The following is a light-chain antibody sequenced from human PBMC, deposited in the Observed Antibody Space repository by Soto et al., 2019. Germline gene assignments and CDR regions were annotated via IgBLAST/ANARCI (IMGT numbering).Light chain of an antibody. CDR3: QQYGSSPFT. J-gene: IGKJ5*01. Sequence: EVVLTQSPGALSLFPGGRVTLSCTASQSVYRKFLAWYMQKPGQAPRLLIYGASSRATGIPDKFDGSGSGTDFTLTISRLEPEDFAVYYCQQYGSSPFTFGQGTRLEIK. V-gene: IGKV3-20*01. CDR2: GAS. CDR1: QSVYRKF.